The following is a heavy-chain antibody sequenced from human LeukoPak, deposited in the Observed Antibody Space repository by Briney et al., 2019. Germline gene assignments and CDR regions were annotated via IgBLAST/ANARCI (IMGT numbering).Heavy chain of an antibody. CDR2: IIPIFGTA. CDR3: ARTPIVVVPAARADYYYYMAV. Sequence: SVKVSCKASGGTFSSYAISWVRQAPGQGLEWMGGIIPIFGTANYAQKFQGRVTITADESTSTAYMELSSLRSEDTAVYYCARTPIVVVPAARADYYYYMAVWGKGTTVTVSS. CDR1: GGTFSSYA. D-gene: IGHD2-2*01. J-gene: IGHJ6*03. V-gene: IGHV1-69*13.